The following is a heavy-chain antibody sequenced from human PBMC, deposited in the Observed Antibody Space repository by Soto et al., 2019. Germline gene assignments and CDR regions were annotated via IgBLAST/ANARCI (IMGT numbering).Heavy chain of an antibody. CDR2: IFPDDSDT. Sequence: GASLKISCKASGYIIKNYWIGWVRQMPGQGLEWMGIIFPDDSDTRYSPSFQGHVTISVDKSISTAYVQWSSLKASDSAIYYCFRGGVTSRTFDFWGQGTLVTVSS. J-gene: IGHJ4*02. D-gene: IGHD3-16*01. CDR1: GYIIKNYW. CDR3: FRGGVTSRTFDF. V-gene: IGHV5-51*01.